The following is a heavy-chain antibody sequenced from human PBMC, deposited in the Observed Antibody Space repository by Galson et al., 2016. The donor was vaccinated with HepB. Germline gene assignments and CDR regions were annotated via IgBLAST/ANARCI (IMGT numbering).Heavy chain of an antibody. D-gene: IGHD5-12*01. J-gene: IGHJ4*02. CDR3: ARRYSGYDSRYFDF. Sequence: SETLSLTCAVSGGSISSTNWWSWVRQPPGKGLEWIGEIYHSGSTNYNPSLKSRVTISVDKSKNLFSLKLSSVTAGDTAVYYCARRYSGYDSRYFDFWGQGTLVTVSS. CDR2: IYHSGST. CDR1: GGSISSTNW. V-gene: IGHV4-4*02.